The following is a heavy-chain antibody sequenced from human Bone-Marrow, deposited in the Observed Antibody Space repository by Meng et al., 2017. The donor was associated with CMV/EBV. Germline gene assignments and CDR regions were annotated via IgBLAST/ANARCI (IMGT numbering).Heavy chain of an antibody. V-gene: IGHV3-48*03. Sequence: GESLKISCAASGFTFSSYEMNWVRQAPGKGLEWVSYISSSGSTIYYADSVKGRFTISRDNAKNSLYLQMNSLRAEDTAVYYCARENPNLQYYYYGMDVWGQGTTVTVSS. CDR2: ISSSGSTI. CDR1: GFTFSSYE. CDR3: ARENPNLQYYYYGMDV. J-gene: IGHJ6*01.